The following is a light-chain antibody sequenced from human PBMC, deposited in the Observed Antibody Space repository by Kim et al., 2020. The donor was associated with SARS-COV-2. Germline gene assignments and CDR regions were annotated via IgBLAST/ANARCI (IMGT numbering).Light chain of an antibody. CDR1: QGISSY. CDR2: AAS. Sequence: ASVGDRVTVTCRASQGISSYLAGYQQKPGKAPNVLIYAASTLQSGVPSRFSGSGSGTDFTLTISSLQPEDFATYYCQQLNSYPLTVGGGTKVDIK. V-gene: IGKV1-9*01. J-gene: IGKJ4*01. CDR3: QQLNSYPLT.